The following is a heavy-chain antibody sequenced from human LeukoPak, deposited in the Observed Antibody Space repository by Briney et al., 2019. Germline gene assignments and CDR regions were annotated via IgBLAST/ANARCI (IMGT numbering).Heavy chain of an antibody. J-gene: IGHJ4*02. CDR3: TRDPLYSALDS. V-gene: IGHV3-7*01. D-gene: IGHD4-11*01. CDR1: GFTFGSYW. Sequence: GGSLRLSCVAYGFTFGSYWMAWVRQAPGKGLEWVANIQPDGSQGLYVDSVKGRFIISRDNAKKSLYLQMNSLRAEDTAVYYCTRDPLYSALDSSGQGTLVTVSS. CDR2: IQPDGSQG.